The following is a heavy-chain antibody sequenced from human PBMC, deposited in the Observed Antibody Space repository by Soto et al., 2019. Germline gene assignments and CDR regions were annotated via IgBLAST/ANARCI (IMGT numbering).Heavy chain of an antibody. V-gene: IGHV1-69*04. CDR1: GGTFSSYT. J-gene: IGHJ6*02. CDR3: ARDGFYAGSGRYSYAYSPPRYYAMDV. Sequence: SVKVSCKASGGTFSSYTISWVRQAPGQGLEWMGRIIPILGIANYAQKFQGRVTITADKSTSTAYMGLSSLRSEDTAVYYCARDGFYAGSGRYSYAYSPPRYYAMDVWGQGTTVTVSS. CDR2: IIPILGIA. D-gene: IGHD5-18*01.